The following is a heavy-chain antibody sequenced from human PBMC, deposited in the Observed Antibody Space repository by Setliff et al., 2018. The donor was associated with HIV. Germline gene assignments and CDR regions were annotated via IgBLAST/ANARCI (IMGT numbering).Heavy chain of an antibody. CDR2: INHSGST. Sequence: TSETLSLTCAVYGGSFSGYYWSWIRQPPGKGLEWIGEINHSGSTNYNPSLKSRVAISVDTSKNQFSVKLSSVTAADTAVYYCARGRHYSSSAPFAIDFWGQGMLVTVSS. D-gene: IGHD6-6*01. CDR1: GGSFSGYY. CDR3: ARGRHYSSSAPFAIDF. V-gene: IGHV4-34*01. J-gene: IGHJ4*02.